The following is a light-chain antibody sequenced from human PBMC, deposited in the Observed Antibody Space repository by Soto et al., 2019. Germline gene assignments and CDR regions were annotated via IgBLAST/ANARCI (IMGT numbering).Light chain of an antibody. CDR2: GAS. CDR1: QSVSSSS. Sequence: EIVLTQSPGTLSLSPGERATLSCRASQSVSSSSLAWYQQKPGQAPRVIIYGASNRATGIPDRFSGSGSGTDFTLTISRLEPEDFAVYYCQQYGSSGTFGQGTKVEIK. CDR3: QQYGSSGT. V-gene: IGKV3-20*01. J-gene: IGKJ1*01.